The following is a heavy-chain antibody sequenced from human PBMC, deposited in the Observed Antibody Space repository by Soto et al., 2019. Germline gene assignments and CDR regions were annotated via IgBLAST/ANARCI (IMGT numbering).Heavy chain of an antibody. CDR2: ISGSGGNT. CDR3: ATPAPITATGTPLITGY. CDR1: GFTFSSYA. J-gene: IGHJ1*01. Sequence: GGSLRLSCAASGFTFSSYAMSWVRQAPGKGLEWVSAISGSGGNTYYADSVKGRFTISRDNSRNTLDLQMDSLRDDDTAVYYCATPAPITATGTPLITGYWGQGTLVTVYS. V-gene: IGHV3-23*01. D-gene: IGHD6-13*01.